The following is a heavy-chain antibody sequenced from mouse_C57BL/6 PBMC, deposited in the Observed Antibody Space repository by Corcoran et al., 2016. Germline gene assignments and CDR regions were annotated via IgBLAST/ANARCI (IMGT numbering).Heavy chain of an antibody. J-gene: IGHJ1*03. D-gene: IGHD2-3*01. V-gene: IGHV9-3*01. CDR2: INTYSGVP. CDR1: GYTFTTYG. Sequence: QIQLVQSGPELKKPGETVKISCKASGYTFTTYGMSWVKQAPGKGLKWMGWINTYSGVPTYADDFKGRFAFSLETSASTAYLQINNLKNEETATYFCARPLVYDGYYGWYFDVWGTGTTVTVSS. CDR3: ARPLVYDGYYGWYFDV.